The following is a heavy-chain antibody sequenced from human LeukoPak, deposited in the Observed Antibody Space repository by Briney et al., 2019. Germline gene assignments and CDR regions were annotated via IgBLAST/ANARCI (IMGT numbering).Heavy chain of an antibody. D-gene: IGHD6-13*01. V-gene: IGHV3-33*01. Sequence: PGGSLRLSCAASGFTFSNYGTHWVRQAPGKGLEWVAVIWYDGTNKYYGDSVKGRFTISRDNPRNTLYLQMNSLRSEDTAVYYCARSNPQYSRYSTSCLDNWGQGALVTVSS. CDR1: GFTFSNYG. CDR3: ARSNPQYSRYSTSCLDN. CDR2: IWYDGTNK. J-gene: IGHJ4*02.